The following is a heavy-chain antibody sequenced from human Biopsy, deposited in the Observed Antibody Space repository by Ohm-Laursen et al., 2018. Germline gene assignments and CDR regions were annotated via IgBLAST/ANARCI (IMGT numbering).Heavy chain of an antibody. CDR3: AKDRYNYTPIGGFSMDV. J-gene: IGHJ6*02. CDR1: GFTFNNYG. Sequence: SLRLSCAAIGFTFNNYGMQWVRQAPGKGLEWVAFIFYDGSNTYYADSVKGRFTISRDNSRDTLYLQRSSLRAEDTAVCYCAKDRYNYTPIGGFSMDVWGQGTTVTVSS. CDR2: IFYDGSNT. D-gene: IGHD5-18*01. V-gene: IGHV3-30*18.